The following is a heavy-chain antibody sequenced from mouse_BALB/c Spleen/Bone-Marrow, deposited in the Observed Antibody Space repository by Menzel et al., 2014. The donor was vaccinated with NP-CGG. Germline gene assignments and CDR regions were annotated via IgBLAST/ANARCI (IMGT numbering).Heavy chain of an antibody. J-gene: IGHJ1*01. CDR1: GFTFSSYA. D-gene: IGHD1-1*01. Sequence: EVKLMESGGGLVKPGGSLKLSCAASGFTFSSYAMSWVRQTPEKRLEWVASISSGGSTYYPDSVKGRFTISRDNVRSILYLQMSSLRSEDTAMYYCARVTDTFYYGSSYWYFDVWGAGTTVTVSS. V-gene: IGHV5-6-5*01. CDR2: ISSGGST. CDR3: ARVTDTFYYGSSYWYFDV.